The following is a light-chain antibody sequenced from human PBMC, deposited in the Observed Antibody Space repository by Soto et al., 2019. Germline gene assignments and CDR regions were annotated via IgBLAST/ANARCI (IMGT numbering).Light chain of an antibody. CDR3: QQRSNWPGT. CDR1: QSVSSY. Sequence: EIVLTQSPATLSLSPGERATLSCRASQSVSSYLAWYQQKPGQAPRLLIYDATNRATGITARFSGSGSGTDFTLTISSLEPEAFAVYYCQQRSNWPGTFGQGTKVEIK. V-gene: IGKV3-11*01. J-gene: IGKJ1*01. CDR2: DAT.